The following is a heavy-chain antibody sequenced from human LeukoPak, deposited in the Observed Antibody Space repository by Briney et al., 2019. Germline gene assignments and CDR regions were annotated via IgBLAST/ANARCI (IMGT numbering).Heavy chain of an antibody. CDR1: GFTFSSYS. J-gene: IGHJ4*02. CDR3: ARDQGNRYSYGYTLDY. CDR2: ISSSSSTI. V-gene: IGHV3-48*01. D-gene: IGHD5-18*01. Sequence: GGSLRLSCAASGFTFSSYSMNWVRQAPGKGLEWVSYISSSSSTIYYADSVKGRFTISRDNAKNSLYLQMNSLRAEDTAVYYCARDQGNRYSYGYTLDYWGQGTLVTVSS.